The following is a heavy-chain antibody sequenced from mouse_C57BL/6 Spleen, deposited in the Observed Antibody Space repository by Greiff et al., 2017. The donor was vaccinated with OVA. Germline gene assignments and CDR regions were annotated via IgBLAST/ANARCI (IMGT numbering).Heavy chain of an antibody. J-gene: IGHJ2*01. CDR3: TRSAMITTVFDY. V-gene: IGHV1-5*01. Sequence: EVQLQQSGTVLARPGASVKMSCKTSGYTFTSYWMHWVKQRPGQGLEWIGAIYPGNSDTSYNQKFKGKAKLTAVTSASTAYMELSSLTNEDSAVYYCTRSAMITTVFDYWGQGTTLTVSS. CDR1: GYTFTSYW. D-gene: IGHD2-4*01. CDR2: IYPGNSDT.